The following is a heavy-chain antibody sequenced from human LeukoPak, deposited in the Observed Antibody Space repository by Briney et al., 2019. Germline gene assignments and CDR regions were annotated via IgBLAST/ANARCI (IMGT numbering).Heavy chain of an antibody. CDR3: ARGSVQLWLNAYYGMDV. V-gene: IGHV4-30-4*01. Sequence: SVTLSLTCTVSGGSISSGDYYWSWIRQPPGKGLEWIGYIYYSGSTYYNPSLKSRVTISVDTSKNQFSLKLSSVTAADTAVYYCARGSVQLWLNAYYGMDVWGQGTTVTVSS. D-gene: IGHD5-18*01. J-gene: IGHJ6*02. CDR1: GGSISSGDYY. CDR2: IYYSGST.